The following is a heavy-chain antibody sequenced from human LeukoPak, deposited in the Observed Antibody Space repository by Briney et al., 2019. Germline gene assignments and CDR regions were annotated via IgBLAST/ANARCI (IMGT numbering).Heavy chain of an antibody. CDR2: ISGSGGTT. V-gene: IGHV3-23*01. CDR3: AKLSTFGDLSRVRFDP. CDR1: GFTFSSYA. Sequence: SGGPLRLSCAASGFTFSSYAMSWVRQAPGKGLEWVSAISGSGGTTYYADSVKGRFTISRDNSKNTLYLQMNSLRAEDTAVYYCAKLSTFGDLSRVRFDPWGQGTLVTVSS. D-gene: IGHD3-10*01. J-gene: IGHJ5*02.